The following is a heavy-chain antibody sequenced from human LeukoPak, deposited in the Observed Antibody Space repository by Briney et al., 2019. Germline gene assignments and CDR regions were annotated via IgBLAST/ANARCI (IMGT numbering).Heavy chain of an antibody. CDR1: GFTFSSYA. J-gene: IGHJ4*02. D-gene: IGHD4-11*01. CDR2: IGAGGTFT. Sequence: QPGRSLRLSCTASGFTFSSYAMKWARQAPGKGLDWCSGIGAGGTFTYYADSGKGRFTISRDNSRNTLYLQMNSLRADDTAVYYCAKDLDYTTYGYYFDYWGQGTLVTVSS. CDR3: AKDLDYTTYGYYFDY. V-gene: IGHV3-23*01.